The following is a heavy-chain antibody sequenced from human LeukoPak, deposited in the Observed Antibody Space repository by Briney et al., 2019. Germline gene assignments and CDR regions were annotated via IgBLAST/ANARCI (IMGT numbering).Heavy chain of an antibody. Sequence: PSETLSLTCAVYGGSFSGYYWSWIRQPPGRGLEWIGEINHSGSTNYNPSLKSRVTISVDTPKNKFSLKLSSVTAADTAVYYCARDPTVAYMDVWGKGTTVTVSS. CDR2: INHSGST. CDR3: ARDPTVAYMDV. CDR1: GGSFSGYY. J-gene: IGHJ6*03. D-gene: IGHD4-11*01. V-gene: IGHV4-34*01.